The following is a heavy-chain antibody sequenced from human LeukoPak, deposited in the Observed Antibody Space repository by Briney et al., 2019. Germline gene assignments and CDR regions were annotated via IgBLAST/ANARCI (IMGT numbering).Heavy chain of an antibody. J-gene: IGHJ4*02. CDR1: GFTPVFTFPNAW. D-gene: IGHD6-19*01. V-gene: IGHV3-15*01. CDR2: FKSKADGGTT. CDR3: AAGGWYIES. Sequence: GGSLRLSCAASGFTPVFTFPNAWMSWVRQAPGKGLEWVALFKSKADGGTTDYAAPVNGRFTISRDDSKNTLYLQMNSLKIEDTAVYFCAAGGWYIESWGRGTPVTVSS.